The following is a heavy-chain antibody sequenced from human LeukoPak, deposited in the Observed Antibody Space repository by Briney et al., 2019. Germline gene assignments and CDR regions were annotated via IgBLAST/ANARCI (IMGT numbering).Heavy chain of an antibody. CDR2: MNPNSGNT. Sequence: ASVKVSCKASGYTFTSYDINWVRQATGQGLEWMGWMNPNSGNTGYAQKFQGRVTITRSTSISTAYMELSSLRSEDTAVYYCARLRVIKYYYYYMDVWGKGTTVTVSS. CDR1: GYTFTSYD. J-gene: IGHJ6*03. CDR3: ARLRVIKYYYYYMDV. V-gene: IGHV1-8*03. D-gene: IGHD3-16*02.